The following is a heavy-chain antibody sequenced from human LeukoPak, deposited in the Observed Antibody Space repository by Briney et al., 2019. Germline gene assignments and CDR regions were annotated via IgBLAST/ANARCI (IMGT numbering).Heavy chain of an antibody. CDR3: TRDSGSGWYEAHFDP. CDR1: GFTFNTYG. V-gene: IGHV3-30*02. Sequence: GGSLRLSCAASGFTFNTYGIHWVRQAPGKGPEWVAFIQYDGSIKYYGDSVKGRFTISRDNSKNTLYLQMNSLRTEDTAVYYCTRDSGSGWYEAHFDPWGQGTLVTVSS. J-gene: IGHJ5*02. D-gene: IGHD6-19*01. CDR2: IQYDGSIK.